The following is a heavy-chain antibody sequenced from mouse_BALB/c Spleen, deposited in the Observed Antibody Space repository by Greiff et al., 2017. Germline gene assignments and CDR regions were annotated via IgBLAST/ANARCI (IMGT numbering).Heavy chain of an antibody. V-gene: IGHV1-54*01. CDR2: INPGSGGT. J-gene: IGHJ4*01. D-gene: IGHD1-1*01. Sequence: QVQLQQSGAELVRPGTSVKVSCKASGYAFTNYLIEWVKQRPGQGLEWIGVINPGSGGTNYNEKFKGKATLTADKSSSTAYMQLSSLTSDDSAVYFCARGASVVGPLYYAMDYWGQGTSVTVSS. CDR3: ARGASVVGPLYYAMDY. CDR1: GYAFTNYL.